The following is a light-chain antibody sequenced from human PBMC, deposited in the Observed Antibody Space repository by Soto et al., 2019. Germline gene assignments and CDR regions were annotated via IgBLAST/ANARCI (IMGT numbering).Light chain of an antibody. CDR3: QQLNSYPPTS. CDR2: AAS. V-gene: IGKV1-9*01. CDR1: QGISSY. Sequence: DIQLTQSPSFLSASVGDRVTITCRASQGISSYLAWYQQKPGKAPKLLIYAASTLQSGVPSRFSGSGSGTEFTLTINSLQPEDFATYYCQQLNSYPPTSFGQGTRLEIK. J-gene: IGKJ5*01.